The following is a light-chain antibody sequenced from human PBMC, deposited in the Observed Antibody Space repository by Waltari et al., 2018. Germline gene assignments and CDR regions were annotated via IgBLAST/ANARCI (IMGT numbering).Light chain of an antibody. CDR1: QSISIY. CDR3: QQRSDWPPTWT. J-gene: IGKJ1*01. CDR2: DAS. Sequence: EVVLTQSPATLSLSPGDRAPLSCRASQSISIYLAWYQHKPAQAPRLLTFDASNRATGIPARFSGSGSGTDFTLTISNLEPEDSAVYYCQQRSDWPPTWTFGQGTKVEMK. V-gene: IGKV3-11*01.